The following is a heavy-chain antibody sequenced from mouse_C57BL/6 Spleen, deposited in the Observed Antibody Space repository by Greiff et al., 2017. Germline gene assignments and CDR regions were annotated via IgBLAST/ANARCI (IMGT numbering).Heavy chain of an antibody. J-gene: IGHJ4*01. CDR2: INPSSGYT. Sequence: QVQLQQSGAELAKPGASVKLSCKASGYTFTSYWMHWVKQRPGQGLEWIGYINPSSGYTKYNQKVKDKATLTAAKSSRTAYMPLSSLTYEDSAVYYCARPYDYDGAMDYWGQGTSVTVSS. CDR3: ARPYDYDGAMDY. D-gene: IGHD2-4*01. CDR1: GYTFTSYW. V-gene: IGHV1-7*01.